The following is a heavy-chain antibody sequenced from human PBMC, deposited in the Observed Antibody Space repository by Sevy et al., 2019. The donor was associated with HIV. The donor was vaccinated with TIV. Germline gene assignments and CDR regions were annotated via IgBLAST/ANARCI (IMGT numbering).Heavy chain of an antibody. Sequence: GGSLRLSCAASGFTFNYHFMNWVCQLPGKGLEWVSYISSASSYINYSDSVKGRFTISRDNAKNLVFLEMNNLRPEDTAVYFCARGDYYGSLYYFDYWGQGTLVTVSS. J-gene: IGHJ4*02. CDR2: ISSASSYI. CDR3: ARGDYYGSLYYFDY. CDR1: GFTFNYHF. V-gene: IGHV3-21*06. D-gene: IGHD3-10*01.